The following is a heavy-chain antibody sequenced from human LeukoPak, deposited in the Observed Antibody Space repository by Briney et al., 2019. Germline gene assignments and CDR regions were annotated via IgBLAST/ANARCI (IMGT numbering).Heavy chain of an antibody. J-gene: IGHJ3*01. D-gene: IGHD2-2*01. Sequence: ASVKVSCKVSGYTLPELSIHWVRQAPGKRLEWMGGSNVDNGETVYGPTFQGRVTMTEDTSTNTAYMEVWSLTSDDTAVYYCATEGKKQLLQGDTFDVRGQGTMISVSS. CDR2: SNVDNGET. V-gene: IGHV1-24*01. CDR3: ATEGKKQLLQGDTFDV. CDR1: GYTLPELS.